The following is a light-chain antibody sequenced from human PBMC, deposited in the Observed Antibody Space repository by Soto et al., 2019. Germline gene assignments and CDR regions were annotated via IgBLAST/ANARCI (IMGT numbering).Light chain of an antibody. Sequence: DIVMTQSPDSRAVSLGERATINCKPSQSVLSSSNYKNYLSWYQQKPGQPPKLLIYWASTRESGVPDRFSGSGSGKDFTLTISSLQADDVAAYYCQQFYIIPPTFVQGTKVDI. CDR2: WAS. V-gene: IGKV4-1*01. J-gene: IGKJ1*01. CDR1: QSVLSSSNYKNY. CDR3: QQFYIIPPT.